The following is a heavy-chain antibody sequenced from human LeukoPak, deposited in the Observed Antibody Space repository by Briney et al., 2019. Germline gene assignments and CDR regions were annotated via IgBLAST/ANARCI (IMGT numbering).Heavy chain of an antibody. CDR2: INPSGGST. J-gene: IGHJ4*02. Sequence: ASVKVSCKASENTFTNYYMHWVRQAPGQGLEWMGIINPSGGSTSYAQKFQGRVTMTRDTSTSTVYMELSSLRSEDTAVYYCARVSYVTNRRAFDYWGQGTLVTVSS. CDR3: ARVSYVTNRRAFDY. CDR1: ENTFTNYY. V-gene: IGHV1-46*01. D-gene: IGHD1/OR15-1a*01.